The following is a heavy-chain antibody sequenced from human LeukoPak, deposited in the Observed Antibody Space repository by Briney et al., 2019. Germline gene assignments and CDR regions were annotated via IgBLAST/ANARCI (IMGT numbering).Heavy chain of an antibody. J-gene: IGHJ6*02. CDR3: ARYGDDCSSTSCYGVDVYGMDV. D-gene: IGHD2-2*01. V-gene: IGHV7-4-1*02. CDR1: GYTFTSYA. CDR2: INTNTGNP. Sequence: ASVKVSCKASGYTFTSYAMNWVRQAPGQGLEWMGWINTNTGNPTYAQGFTGRFVFSLDTSVSTAYLQISSLKTEDTAVYYCARYGDDCSSTSCYGVDVYGMDVWGQGTTVTVSS.